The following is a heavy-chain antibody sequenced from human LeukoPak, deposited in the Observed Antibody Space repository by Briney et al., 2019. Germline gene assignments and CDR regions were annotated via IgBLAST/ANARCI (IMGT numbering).Heavy chain of an antibody. CDR2: ISYDGSNK. CDR1: GFTFSSYA. V-gene: IGHV3-30*04. CDR3: ARGGYCSGGSCYSARDTAMVPLDY. D-gene: IGHD2-15*01. J-gene: IGHJ4*02. Sequence: PGGSLRLSCAASGFTFSSYAMRWVRQAPGKGLEWVAVISYDGSNKYYADSVKGRFTISRDNSKNTLYLQMNSLRAEDTAVYYCARGGYCSGGSCYSARDTAMVPLDYWGQGTLATVSS.